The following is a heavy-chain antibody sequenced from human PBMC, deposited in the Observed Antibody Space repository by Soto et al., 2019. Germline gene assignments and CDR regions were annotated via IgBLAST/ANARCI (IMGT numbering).Heavy chain of an antibody. V-gene: IGHV3-30*18. D-gene: IGHD2-2*01. CDR1: GFTFSSYG. Sequence: QVQLAESGGGVVQPGRSLRLSCAASGFTFSSYGMHWVRQAPGKGLEWVAVISYDGSNKYYADSVKGRFTISRDNSKNTLYLQMNSLRAEDTAVYYCAKLAPDYASWGQGTLVTVSS. CDR3: AKLAPDYAS. J-gene: IGHJ5*02. CDR2: ISYDGSNK.